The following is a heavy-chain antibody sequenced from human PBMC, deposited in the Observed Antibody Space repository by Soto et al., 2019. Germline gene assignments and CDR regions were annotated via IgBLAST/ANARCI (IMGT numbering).Heavy chain of an antibody. D-gene: IGHD3-10*01. CDR1: GYTFTSYA. V-gene: IGHV1-3*01. Sequence: ASVKVSCKASGYTFTSYAMHWVRQAPGQRLEWMGWINAGNGNTKYSQKFQGRVTITRDTSASTAYMELSSLRSEDTAVYYCARGYMVRGVIRYYYYYYGTDVWGQGTTVTVSS. CDR2: INAGNGNT. CDR3: ARGYMVRGVIRYYYYYYGTDV. J-gene: IGHJ6*02.